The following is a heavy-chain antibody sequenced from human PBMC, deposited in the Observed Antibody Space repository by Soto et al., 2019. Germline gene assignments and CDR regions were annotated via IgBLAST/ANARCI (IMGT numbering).Heavy chain of an antibody. V-gene: IGHV4-61*01. D-gene: IGHD1-26*01. CDR2: IYYSGST. CDR3: AGIREWEPPNDAFDI. J-gene: IGHJ3*02. Sequence: SETLSLTCTVPGGSISSGNYYWSWIRQPPGKGLEWIGYIYYSGSTNYNPSLKSRVTISVDTSKNQFSLKLSSVTAADTAVYYCAGIREWEPPNDAFDIWGQGTMVTV. CDR1: GGSISSGNYY.